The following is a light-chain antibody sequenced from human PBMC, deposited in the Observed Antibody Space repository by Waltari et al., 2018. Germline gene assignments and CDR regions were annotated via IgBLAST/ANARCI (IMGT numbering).Light chain of an antibody. J-gene: IGKJ4*01. CDR1: QSVLYSSNNKNY. V-gene: IGKV4-1*01. Sequence: DIVMTQSPDSLAVSLGERATINCKSRQSVLYSSNNKNYLAWYQQKPGQPPKLLIYWASTRESGVPDRFSGSGSGTDFTLTISSLQAEDVAVYYCQQYYGIPLTFGGGTKVEI. CDR3: QQYYGIPLT. CDR2: WAS.